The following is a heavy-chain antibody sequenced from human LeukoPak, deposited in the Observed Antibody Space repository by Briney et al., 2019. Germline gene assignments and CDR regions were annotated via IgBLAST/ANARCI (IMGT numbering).Heavy chain of an antibody. J-gene: IGHJ3*01. CDR3: AKQYYDFWSGYLADAFDL. CDR2: ISYDGSNK. V-gene: IGHV3-30*04. D-gene: IGHD3-3*01. CDR1: GFTFSSYA. Sequence: QTGGSLRLSCAASGFTFSSYAMHWVRQAPGKGLEWVAVISYDGSNKYYADSVKGRFTISRDNSKNTLYLQMNSLRAEDTAVYYCAKQYYDFWSGYLADAFDLWGQGTMVSVSS.